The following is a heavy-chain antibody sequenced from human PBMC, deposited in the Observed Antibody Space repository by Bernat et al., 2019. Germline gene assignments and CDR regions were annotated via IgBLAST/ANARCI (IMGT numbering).Heavy chain of an antibody. V-gene: IGHV3-9*01. CDR2: ISWNSGSI. CDR3: AKALYYDFWSGYPFDY. Sequence: EVQLVESGGGLVQPGRSLRLSCAASGFTFDDYAMHWVRQAPGKGLEWVSGISWNSGSIGYADTVKGRCTISRDNAKNSLNLQMNSLRAEDTALYYCAKALYYDFWSGYPFDYWGQGTLVTVSS. CDR1: GFTFDDYA. J-gene: IGHJ4*02. D-gene: IGHD3-3*01.